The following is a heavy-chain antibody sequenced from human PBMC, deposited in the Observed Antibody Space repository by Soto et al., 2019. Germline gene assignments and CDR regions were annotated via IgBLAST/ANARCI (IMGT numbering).Heavy chain of an antibody. Sequence: SETLSLTCTVSGGSVSSGSYYWSWIRQPPGKGLEWIGYIYYSGSTNYNPSLKSRVTISVDTSKNQFSLKLSSVTAADTAVYYCARDYPPRWYSSGWYDGMDVWGQGTTVTVSS. CDR2: IYYSGST. V-gene: IGHV4-61*01. CDR1: GGSVSSGSYY. D-gene: IGHD6-19*01. CDR3: ARDYPPRWYSSGWYDGMDV. J-gene: IGHJ6*02.